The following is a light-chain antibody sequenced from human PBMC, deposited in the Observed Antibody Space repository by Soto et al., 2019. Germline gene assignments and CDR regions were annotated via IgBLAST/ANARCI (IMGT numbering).Light chain of an antibody. V-gene: IGKV3-20*01. J-gene: IGKJ1*01. CDR2: GAS. CDR1: QSVSSSY. CDR3: QHYGSSFWT. Sequence: EIVLTQSPGTLSLSPGERATLSCRASQSVSSSYLTWYQQKPGQAPRLLIYGASSRATGIPDRFSGSGSGTDFTLTISRLEPEEFAVYYCQHYGSSFWTFGQGTKVEIK.